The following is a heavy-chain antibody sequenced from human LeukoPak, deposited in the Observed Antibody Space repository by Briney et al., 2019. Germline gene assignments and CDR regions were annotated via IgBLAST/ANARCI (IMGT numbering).Heavy chain of an antibody. J-gene: IGHJ6*03. CDR1: GFTFSSYS. CDR2: ISSSSSYI. D-gene: IGHD5-12*01. CDR3: ARVGVYGGYVYYYYMDV. V-gene: IGHV3-21*01. Sequence: PGGSLRLSCAASGFTFSSYSMNWVRQAPGKGLEWVSSISSSSSYIYYADSVKGRFTISRDNAKNSLYLQMNSLRAEDTAVYYCARVGVYGGYVYYYYMDVWGKGTTVTVSS.